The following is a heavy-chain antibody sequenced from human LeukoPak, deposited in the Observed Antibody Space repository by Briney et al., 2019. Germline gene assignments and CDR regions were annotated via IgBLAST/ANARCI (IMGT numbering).Heavy chain of an antibody. V-gene: IGHV4-38-2*02. CDR1: GYSISSGYY. Sequence: SETLSLTCAVSGYSISSGYYWGWIRQPPGKGLEWIGSIHHSGGTYYNPSLKSRVTISVDTSKNQFSLKLSSVTAADTAVYYCAREWTTVTSFDYWGQGTLVTVSS. CDR3: AREWTTVTSFDY. CDR2: IHHSGGT. J-gene: IGHJ4*02. D-gene: IGHD4-17*01.